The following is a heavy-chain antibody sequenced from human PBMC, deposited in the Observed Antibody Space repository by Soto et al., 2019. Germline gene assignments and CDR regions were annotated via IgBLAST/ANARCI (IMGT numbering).Heavy chain of an antibody. CDR1: RGSISSGDYY. D-gene: IGHD6-25*01. J-gene: IGHJ4*02. V-gene: IGHV4-30-4*01. Sequence: PSETLSLTCTVSRGSISSGDYYWSWIRQPPGKGLEWIGYIYYSGSTYYNPSLKSRVTISVDTSKNQFSLKLSSVTAADTAVYYCARAPSGNYFDYWGQGTLVTVSS. CDR2: IYYSGST. CDR3: ARAPSGNYFDY.